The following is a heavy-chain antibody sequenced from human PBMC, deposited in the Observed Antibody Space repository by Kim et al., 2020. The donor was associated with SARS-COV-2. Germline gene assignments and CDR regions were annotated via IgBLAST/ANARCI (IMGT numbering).Heavy chain of an antibody. CDR1: GFTFSKCR. Sequence: GGSLRLSCAASGFTFSKCRMHWVRQAPGKGLEWVSTISSGGAYIYYADSVKGRFTISRDNARDSLSLQMNSLGVDDTAVYYCVRAPQGYCTDSTCYSNW. J-gene: IGHJ5*01. CDR2: ISSGGAYI. CDR3: VRAPQGYCTDSTCYSNW. D-gene: IGHD2-8*02. V-gene: IGHV3-21*01.